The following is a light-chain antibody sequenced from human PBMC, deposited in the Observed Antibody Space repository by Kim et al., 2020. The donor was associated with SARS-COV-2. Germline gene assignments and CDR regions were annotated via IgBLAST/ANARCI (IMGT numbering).Light chain of an antibody. CDR2: HDS. CDR3: QVWDATGDHHWV. CDR1: NIGSDT. V-gene: IGLV3-21*04. Sequence: SYELTQPPSVSVAPGKRARITCGGKNIGSDTVHWYQQRPGQAPVLVIYHDSDRPSGIPQRFSGSNSGDTATLTISRVEAGDEADYYCQVWDATGDHHWVF. J-gene: IGLJ3*02.